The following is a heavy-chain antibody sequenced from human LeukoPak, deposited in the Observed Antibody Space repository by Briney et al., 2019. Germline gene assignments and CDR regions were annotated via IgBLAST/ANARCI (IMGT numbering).Heavy chain of an antibody. V-gene: IGHV3-13*01. Sequence: QAGGSLRLSCAASGFTFSSYDMHWVRQATGKGLEWVSAIGTAGDTYYPGSVKGRFTISRENAKNSLYLQMNSLRAGDTAVYYCARDLMDYDVSTGLHHYYMDVWGQGTTVTVSS. CDR1: GFTFSSYD. CDR2: IGTAGDT. CDR3: ARDLMDYDVSTGLHHYYMDV. J-gene: IGHJ6*02. D-gene: IGHD3-9*01.